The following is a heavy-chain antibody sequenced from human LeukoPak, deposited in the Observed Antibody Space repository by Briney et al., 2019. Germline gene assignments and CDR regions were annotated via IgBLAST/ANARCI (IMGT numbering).Heavy chain of an antibody. J-gene: IGHJ4*02. CDR3: ATDRYCSGGSCSFDY. V-gene: IGHV5-51*01. CDR2: IYPGDSDT. Sequence: GESLKISCKGSGYSFNTYWIAWVRQMPGKGLEWMGVIYPGDSDTRYSPSFQGQVTMSADKSISTAYLQWSSLKASDTAMHYCATDRYCSGGSCSFDYWGQGTLVTVSS. D-gene: IGHD2-15*01. CDR1: GYSFNTYW.